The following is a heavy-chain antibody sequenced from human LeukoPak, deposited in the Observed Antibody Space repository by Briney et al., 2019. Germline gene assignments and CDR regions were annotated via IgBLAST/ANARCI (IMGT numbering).Heavy chain of an antibody. Sequence: PGGSLRLSCAASGFTFSSYAMSWVRQAPGKGLEWVSAISGSGGSTYYADSVKGRFTISRDNSKNMLYLQMNSLRAEDTAVYYCAKDHETYYYDSSGYYYWGQGTLVTVSS. D-gene: IGHD3-22*01. CDR2: ISGSGGST. CDR3: AKDHETYYYDSSGYYY. CDR1: GFTFSSYA. J-gene: IGHJ4*02. V-gene: IGHV3-23*01.